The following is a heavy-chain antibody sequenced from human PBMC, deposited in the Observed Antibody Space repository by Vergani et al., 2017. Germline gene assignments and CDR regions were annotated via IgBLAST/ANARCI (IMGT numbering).Heavy chain of an antibody. Sequence: QVQLQESGPGLVKPSQTLSLTCTVSGGSISSGDYYWSWIRQPPGKGLEWIGYIYYSGSTYYNPSLKSRVTISADTSKNQFSLQLSSVTAADTAVYYCARGEDILTFGGAYDYWGQGTLVTVSS. V-gene: IGHV4-30-4*01. CDR3: ARGEDILTFGGAYDY. CDR2: IYYSGST. CDR1: GGSISSGDYY. D-gene: IGHD3-16*01. J-gene: IGHJ4*02.